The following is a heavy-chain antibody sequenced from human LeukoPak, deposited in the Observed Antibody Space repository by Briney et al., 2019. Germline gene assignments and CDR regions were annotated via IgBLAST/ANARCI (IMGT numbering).Heavy chain of an antibody. CDR2: IYYSGST. Sequence: PSETLSLTCTVSGYSISSGYYWGWIRQPPGKGLEWIGSIYYSGSTYHNPSLKSRVTISVDTSKNQFSLKLSSVTAADTAVYYCARDPGYCTNGLCDYWGQGTLVTVSS. D-gene: IGHD2-8*01. J-gene: IGHJ4*02. V-gene: IGHV4-38-2*02. CDR3: ARDPGYCTNGLCDY. CDR1: GYSISSGYY.